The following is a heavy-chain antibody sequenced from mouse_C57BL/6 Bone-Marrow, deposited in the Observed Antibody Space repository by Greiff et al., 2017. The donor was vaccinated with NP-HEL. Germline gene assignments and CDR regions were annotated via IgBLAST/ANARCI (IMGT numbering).Heavy chain of an antibody. CDR2: IWRDGST. V-gene: IGHV2-6-1*01. J-gene: IGHJ2*01. D-gene: IGHD1-1*01. CDR3: ARQGSSYVDYIEY. CDR1: GFSLTSYG. Sequence: QVQLQQSGPGLVAPSQSLSITCTVSGFSLTSYGVHWVRQPPGKGLEWLVVIWRDGSTTYNSALKSRLSISKDNSKSQDFLKMNSLQTNDTAMYYCARQGSSYVDYIEYWGQGTTLTVSS.